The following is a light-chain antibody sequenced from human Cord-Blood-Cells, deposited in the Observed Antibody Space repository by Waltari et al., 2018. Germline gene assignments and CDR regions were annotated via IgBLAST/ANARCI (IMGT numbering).Light chain of an antibody. CDR2: GAS. J-gene: IGKJ4*01. Sequence: EIVMTQSPATLSVSPGERATISCRASQSVSSNLAWYQQKPGQAPRLLIHGASTRATGIPARFSGSGSGTEFTLTISSLQSEDFAVYYCQQYNNWPLTFGGGTKVEIK. CDR3: QQYNNWPLT. CDR1: QSVSSN. V-gene: IGKV3-15*01.